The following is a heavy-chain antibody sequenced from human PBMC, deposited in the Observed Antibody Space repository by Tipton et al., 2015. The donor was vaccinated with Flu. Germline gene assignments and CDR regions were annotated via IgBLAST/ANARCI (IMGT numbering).Heavy chain of an antibody. CDR1: GGSISSGDYY. J-gene: IGHJ4*02. Sequence: TLSLTCTVSGGSISSGDYYWSWIRQPPGKGLEWIGYISYSGSTYYNPSLKSRVTISVDTSKNQFSLKLSSVTAADTAVYYCARVPQGSGSYWVNFVYWGQGTLVAVSS. V-gene: IGHV4-30-4*01. CDR3: ARVPQGSGSYWVNFVY. CDR2: ISYSGST. D-gene: IGHD3-10*01.